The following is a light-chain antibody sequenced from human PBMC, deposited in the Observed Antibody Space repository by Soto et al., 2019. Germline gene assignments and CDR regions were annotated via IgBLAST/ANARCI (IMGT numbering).Light chain of an antibody. CDR2: DAS. CDR1: QDVSGY. Sequence: EIVLTQSPVTLSLSPGEGATLSCRASQDVSGYLDWYQQKSGQAPRLLIYDASDRAAGIPVRFSGSGSGTDFTLTISSLEPVDFAFYSCQQRSTWPTFGGGTRVQI. CDR3: QQRSTWPT. J-gene: IGKJ4*01. V-gene: IGKV3-11*01.